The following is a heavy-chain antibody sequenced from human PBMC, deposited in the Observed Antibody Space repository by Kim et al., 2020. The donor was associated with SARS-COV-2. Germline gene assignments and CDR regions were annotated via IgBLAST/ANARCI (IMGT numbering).Heavy chain of an antibody. D-gene: IGHD6-13*01. V-gene: IGHV4-39*01. Sequence: SETLSLTCTVSGGSISSSSYYWGWIRQPPGKGLEWIGSIYYSGSTYYNPSLKSRVTISVDTSKNQFSLKLSSVTAADTAVYYCARLGSSSWFDYWGQGTLVTVSS. CDR2: IYYSGST. J-gene: IGHJ4*02. CDR3: ARLGSSSWFDY. CDR1: GGSISSSSYY.